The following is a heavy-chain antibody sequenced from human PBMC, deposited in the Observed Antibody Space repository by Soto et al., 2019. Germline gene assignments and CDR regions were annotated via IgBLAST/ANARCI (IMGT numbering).Heavy chain of an antibody. D-gene: IGHD6-6*01. CDR1: GFTFSNYG. J-gene: IGHJ6*02. CDR3: ARDGQQLVPYGLDA. V-gene: IGHV3-33*01. Sequence: QVQLVESGGGMVQPGRSLRLSCAASGFTFSNYGMHWVRQGPGKGLDWVAVIWFDGSNVEYADSVKGRFTISRDSSKNTVDLQMNSLRAEDTAVYSCARDGQQLVPYGLDAWGQGTTVTVSS. CDR2: IWFDGSNV.